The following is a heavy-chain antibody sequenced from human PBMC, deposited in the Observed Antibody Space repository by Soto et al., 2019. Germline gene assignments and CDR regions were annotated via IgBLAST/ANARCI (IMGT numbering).Heavy chain of an antibody. V-gene: IGHV1-46*01. Sequence: QVQLVQSGAEVRKPGASVKLSCKASGYTFSSYKVHWVRQAPGQGLEWMGRINPNGGSTSYAQKFQGRVTMTRDTSASTVYMELFSLRSEDTAVYYCARDREDVLRFVEWTHKGDSKTNWLDPWGQGTLVTVSS. D-gene: IGHD3-3*01. CDR1: GYTFSSYK. CDR3: ARDREDVLRFVEWTHKGDSKTNWLDP. J-gene: IGHJ5*02. CDR2: INPNGGST.